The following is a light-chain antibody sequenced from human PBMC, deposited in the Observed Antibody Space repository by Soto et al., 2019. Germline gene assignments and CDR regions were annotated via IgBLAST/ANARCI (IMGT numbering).Light chain of an antibody. CDR2: GAS. CDR1: QSVSSSY. CDR3: QQYGSSLLT. J-gene: IGKJ4*01. Sequence: EIVLTQSPGTLSLSPGERATLSCRASQSVSSSYLAWYQQRPGQAPRLLFYGASSRATGIPDRFSGSGSGIDCTLTISRLEPEDFAIYYCQQYGSSLLTFGGGTKVEIK. V-gene: IGKV3-20*01.